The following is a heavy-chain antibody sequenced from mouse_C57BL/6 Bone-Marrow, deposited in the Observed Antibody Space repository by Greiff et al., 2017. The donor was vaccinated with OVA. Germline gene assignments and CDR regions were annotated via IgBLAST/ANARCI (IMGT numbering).Heavy chain of an antibody. Sequence: VKLMESGAELVKPGASVKISCKASGYAFSSYWMNWVKQRPGKGLEWIGQIYPGDGDTNYNGKFKGKATLTADKSSSTAYMQLSSLTSEDSAVSFCARGNYYSNDGGFAYWGQGTLVTVSA. V-gene: IGHV1-80*01. CDR1: GYAFSSYW. D-gene: IGHD2-5*01. CDR2: IYPGDGDT. CDR3: ARGNYYSNDGGFAY. J-gene: IGHJ3*01.